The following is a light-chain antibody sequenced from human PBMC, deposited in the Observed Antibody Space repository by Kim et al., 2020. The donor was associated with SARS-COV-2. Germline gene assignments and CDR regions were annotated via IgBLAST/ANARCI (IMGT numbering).Light chain of an antibody. CDR3: AAWDDSLDGPS. Sequence: GQTVTISCSGITANIGSDTVNWYQQFPGMAPKLLIYSNDQRPSGVPDRFSGSKSGTSASLAISGLQSEDEADYYCAAWDDSLDGPSFGGGTQLTVL. J-gene: IGLJ2*01. CDR2: SND. V-gene: IGLV1-44*01. CDR1: TANIGSDT.